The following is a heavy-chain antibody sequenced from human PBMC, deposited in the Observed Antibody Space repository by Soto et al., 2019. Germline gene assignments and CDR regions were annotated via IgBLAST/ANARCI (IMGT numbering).Heavy chain of an antibody. V-gene: IGHV3-30*18. Sequence: GGSLRLSCAASGFTFSSYGMHWVRQAPGKGLEWVAVISYDGSNKYYADSVKGRFTISRDNSKNTLYLQMNSLRAEDTAVYYCAKGPGPIWFAPWGQGTLVPVSS. D-gene: IGHD3-10*01. CDR3: AKGPGPIWFAP. CDR2: ISYDGSNK. CDR1: GFTFSSYG. J-gene: IGHJ5*02.